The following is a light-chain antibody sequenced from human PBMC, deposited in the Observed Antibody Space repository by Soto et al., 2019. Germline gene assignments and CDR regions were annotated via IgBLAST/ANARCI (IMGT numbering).Light chain of an antibody. CDR3: QQYGSSPYT. CDR1: QSVSSSY. CDR2: GAS. V-gene: IGKV3-20*01. Sequence: EIVLTQSPGTLSLSPGERATLSCRASQSVSSSYLAWYQQKPGQAPRLLIYGASGRATDIPDRFSGSGSGTDFTLTISRLEPEDFAVYYCQQYGSSPYTFGQGTKLEIK. J-gene: IGKJ2*01.